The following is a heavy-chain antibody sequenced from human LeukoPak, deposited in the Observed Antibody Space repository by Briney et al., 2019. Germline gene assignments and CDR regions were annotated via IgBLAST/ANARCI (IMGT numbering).Heavy chain of an antibody. Sequence: PSETLFLTCTVSGGSISGYFWSWIRQPPGKGLEWIGYIYSSGSSNYNPSLKSRVTLSVDTSKNQFSLKLSSVTAADTAVYYCAREVIDYVDIVTTTYFDYWGQGTLVTVSS. D-gene: IGHD5-12*01. V-gene: IGHV4-59*01. CDR1: GGSISGYF. J-gene: IGHJ4*02. CDR2: IYSSGSS. CDR3: AREVIDYVDIVTTTYFDY.